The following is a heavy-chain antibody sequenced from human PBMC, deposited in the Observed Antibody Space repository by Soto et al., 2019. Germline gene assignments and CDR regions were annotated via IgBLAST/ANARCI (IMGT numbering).Heavy chain of an antibody. V-gene: IGHV4-31*03. J-gene: IGHJ6*02. CDR2: IYYSGST. CDR3: ARDGRFLEWSGYYYYGMDV. CDR1: GSSISSGGYY. Sequence: SETLSLTCTVSGSSISSGGYYWSWIRQHPGKGLEWIGYIYYSGSTYYNPSLKSRVTISVDTSKNQFSLKLSSVTAADTAVYHCARDGRFLEWSGYYYYGMDVWGQGTTVTVSS. D-gene: IGHD3-3*01.